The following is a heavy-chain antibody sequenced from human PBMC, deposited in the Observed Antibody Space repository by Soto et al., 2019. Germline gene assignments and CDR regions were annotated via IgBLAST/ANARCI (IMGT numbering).Heavy chain of an antibody. CDR3: AHRRGGYNWDDAHFDY. CDR1: GFSLSTSGVG. V-gene: IGHV2-5*02. Sequence: QITLKESGPPLVKPTQALALTCTFSGFSLSTSGVGVGWIRQPPGKALEWLGVIYWDDDKRYRPSLKSRLTITKDTSRSQVVLTMTNMDTVDTATYYCAHRRGGYNWDDAHFDYWGQGTLVTVSS. J-gene: IGHJ4*02. CDR2: IYWDDDK. D-gene: IGHD1-20*01.